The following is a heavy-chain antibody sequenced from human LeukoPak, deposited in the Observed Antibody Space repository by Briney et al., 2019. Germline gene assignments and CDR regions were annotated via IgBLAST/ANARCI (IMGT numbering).Heavy chain of an antibody. D-gene: IGHD6-19*01. CDR3: ARAARNWGRLAVAGAYCFDY. CDR1: GYTFTGYY. V-gene: IGHV1-2*02. J-gene: IGHJ4*02. Sequence: GASVKVSCKASGYTFTGYYMHWVRQAPGQGLEWMGWINPNSGGTNYAQKFQGRVTMTRDTSISTACMELSRLRSDDTAVYYCARAARNWGRLAVAGAYCFDYWGQGTLVTVSS. CDR2: INPNSGGT.